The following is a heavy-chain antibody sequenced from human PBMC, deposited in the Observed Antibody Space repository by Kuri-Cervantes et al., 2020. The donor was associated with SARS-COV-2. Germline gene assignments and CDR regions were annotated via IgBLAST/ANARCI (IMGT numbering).Heavy chain of an antibody. Sequence: GESLKISCAASGFTFSSYAMYWVRQAPGKGLEWVAFISNDASNKYYTDSVKGRFTISRDNSKNTLYLQMNSLRVEDTAVYYCARGRIVAPAGKLRRDMKIDHWGQGTLVTVSS. V-gene: IGHV3-30*04. D-gene: IGHD2-2*01. CDR1: GFTFSSYA. CDR2: ISNDASNK. J-gene: IGHJ4*02. CDR3: ARGRIVAPAGKLRRDMKIDH.